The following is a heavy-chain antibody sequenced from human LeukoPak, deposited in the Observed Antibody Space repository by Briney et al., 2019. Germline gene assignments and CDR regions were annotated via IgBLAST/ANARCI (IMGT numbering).Heavy chain of an antibody. J-gene: IGHJ4*02. CDR2: INHSGST. V-gene: IGHV4-34*01. Sequence: PSETLSLTCAVYGGSFSGYYWSWIRQPPGKGLEWIGEINHSGSTNYNPSLKSRVTISVDTSKSQFSLKLSSVTAADTAVYYCARAGDNSGYSDYWGQGTLVTVSS. CDR3: ARAGDNSGYSDY. D-gene: IGHD3-22*01. CDR1: GGSFSGYY.